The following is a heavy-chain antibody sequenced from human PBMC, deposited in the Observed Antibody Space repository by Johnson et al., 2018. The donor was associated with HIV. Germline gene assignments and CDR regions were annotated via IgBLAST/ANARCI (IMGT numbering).Heavy chain of an antibody. J-gene: IGHJ3*02. CDR2: IKQAGSEK. Sequence: VQLVESGGGVVQPGRSLRLSCAASGFTFSSYWMSWVRQAPGKGLEWVANIKQAGSEKYYVEAVKGRFTISRDNSKNTLYLQMNSLGAEDTAVYYCAKVGATVITPRGEAFDIWGQGTMVTVSS. D-gene: IGHD4-23*01. V-gene: IGHV3-7*01. CDR3: AKVGATVITPRGEAFDI. CDR1: GFTFSSYW.